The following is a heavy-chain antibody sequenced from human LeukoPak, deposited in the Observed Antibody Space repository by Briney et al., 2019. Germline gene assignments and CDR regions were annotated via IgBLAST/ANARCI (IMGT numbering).Heavy chain of an antibody. Sequence: GGTLRLSCAASGFTFSSYWMSWVRQAPGKGLEWVANIKQDGSEKYYVDSVKGRFTISRDNAKNSLYLQMNSLRAEDTAVYYCARGDQLRSDYYYYYMDVWGKGTTVIVSS. J-gene: IGHJ6*03. V-gene: IGHV3-7*01. CDR3: ARGDQLRSDYYYYYMDV. D-gene: IGHD2-2*01. CDR2: IKQDGSEK. CDR1: GFTFSSYW.